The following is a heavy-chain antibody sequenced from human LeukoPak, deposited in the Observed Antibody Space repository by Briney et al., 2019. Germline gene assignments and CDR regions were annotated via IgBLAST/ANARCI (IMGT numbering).Heavy chain of an antibody. CDR1: GGSISSYY. CDR3: ARDTELPVLDV. CDR2: IYYSGST. V-gene: IGHV4-59*01. D-gene: IGHD4-23*01. J-gene: IGHJ6*04. Sequence: PSETLSLTCTVSGGSISSYYWSWIRQPPGKGLEWIGYIYYSGSTNYNPYLKSRVTISVDTSKNQFSLKLSSVTAADTAVYYCARDTELPVLDVWGKGTTVTVSS.